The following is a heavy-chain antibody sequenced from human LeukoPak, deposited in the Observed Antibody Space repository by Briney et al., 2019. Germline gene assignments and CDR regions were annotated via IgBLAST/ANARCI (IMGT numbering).Heavy chain of an antibody. V-gene: IGHV1-2*02. CDR2: INPNSGGT. J-gene: IGHJ4*02. CDR3: ARAGDYGGSYPSDN. Sequence: ASVKVSCKASGYTFTGYYMHWVRQAPGQGLEWMGWINPNSGGTNYAQKFQGRVAVTRDTSISTAYMELSRLRSDDSAVYYCARAGDYGGSYPSDNWGQGTLVIVSP. D-gene: IGHD1-26*01. CDR1: GYTFTGYY.